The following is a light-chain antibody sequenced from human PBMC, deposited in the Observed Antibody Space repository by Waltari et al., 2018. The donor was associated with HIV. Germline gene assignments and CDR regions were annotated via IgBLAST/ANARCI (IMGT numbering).Light chain of an antibody. V-gene: IGLV1-44*01. Sequence: QSVFTHPPSASGTPGQRVSISCSRRTPTIGSSALIWYQQFSRAAPKLLIYADAQRPSGVPDRFSGSKSGTSASLVISGLQSEDEADYYCSTWDDRLNGVVFGGGTRLTVV. CDR2: ADA. CDR1: TPTIGSSA. J-gene: IGLJ2*01. CDR3: STWDDRLNGVV.